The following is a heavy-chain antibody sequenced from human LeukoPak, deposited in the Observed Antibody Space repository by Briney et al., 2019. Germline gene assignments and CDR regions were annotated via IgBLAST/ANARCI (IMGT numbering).Heavy chain of an antibody. CDR2: IYSSGNS. Sequence: SETLSLTCTVSGGPISNYYWSWIRQPAGKGLEWNGRIYSSGNSNYDPSLKSRVTMSVDTSKNQFSLKLSSVTAADTAVYYCARGSRISGTTSIFDYWGQGALVTVSS. J-gene: IGHJ4*02. V-gene: IGHV4-4*07. CDR1: GGPISNYY. D-gene: IGHD1-20*01. CDR3: ARGSRISGTTSIFDY.